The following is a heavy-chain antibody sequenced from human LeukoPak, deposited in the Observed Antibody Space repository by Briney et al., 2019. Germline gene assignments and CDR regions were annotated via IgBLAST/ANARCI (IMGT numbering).Heavy chain of an antibody. CDR1: GGSISSSSYY. CDR2: IYYSGST. J-gene: IGHJ6*03. D-gene: IGHD2-21*01. Sequence: PSETLSLTCTVSGGSISSSSYYWGWLRQPPGKGLEWIGSIYYSGSTYYNPSLKSRVTISVDTSKNQFSLKLSSVTAADTAVYYCARVAHMRYYYYYMDVWGKGTTVTVSS. CDR3: ARVAHMRYYYYYMDV. V-gene: IGHV4-39*07.